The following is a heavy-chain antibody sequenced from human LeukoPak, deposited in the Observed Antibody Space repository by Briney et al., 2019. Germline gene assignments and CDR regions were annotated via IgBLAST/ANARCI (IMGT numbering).Heavy chain of an antibody. D-gene: IGHD3-3*01. CDR2: IYYSGST. J-gene: IGHJ4*02. CDR1: GGSISSYY. CDR3: ARLQEETIFGVALYYFDY. V-gene: IGHV4-59*08. Sequence: SETLSLTCTVSGGSISSYYWSWIRQPPGKGLEWIGYIYYSGSTNYNPSLKSRVTISVDTSKNQFSLKLSSVTAADTAAYYCARLQEETIFGVALYYFDYWGQGTLVTVSS.